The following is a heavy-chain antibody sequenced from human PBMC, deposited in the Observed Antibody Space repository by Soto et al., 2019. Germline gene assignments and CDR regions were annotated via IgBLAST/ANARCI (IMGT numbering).Heavy chain of an antibody. J-gene: IGHJ6*02. D-gene: IGHD6-6*01. V-gene: IGHV1-2*02. CDR3: AREYSSSATNYYYYYGMDV. CDR1: GYTFTGYC. Sequence: ASVKVSCKASGYTFTGYCMHWVRQAPGQGLEWMGWINPNSGGTNYAQKFQGRVTMTRDTSISTAYMELSRLRSDDTAVYYCAREYSSSATNYYYYYGMDVWGQGTTVTVSS. CDR2: INPNSGGT.